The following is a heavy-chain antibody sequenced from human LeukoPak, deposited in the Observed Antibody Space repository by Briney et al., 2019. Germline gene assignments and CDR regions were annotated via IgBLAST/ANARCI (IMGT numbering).Heavy chain of an antibody. V-gene: IGHV3-30*03. CDR2: ISYDGSNK. D-gene: IGHD6-6*01. J-gene: IGHJ4*02. CDR1: GFTFSSYG. Sequence: GGSLRLSCAASGFTFSSYGMHWVRQAPGKGLEWVAVISYDGSNKYYADSVKGRFTISRDNSKNTLYLQMNSLRAEDTAVYYCATVCVAARPYVYWGQGTLVTVSS. CDR3: ATVCVAARPYVY.